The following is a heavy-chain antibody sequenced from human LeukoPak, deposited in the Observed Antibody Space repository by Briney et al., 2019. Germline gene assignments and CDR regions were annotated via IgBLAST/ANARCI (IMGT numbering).Heavy chain of an antibody. CDR2: SPLGDTGV. D-gene: IGHD1-14*01. J-gene: IGHJ3*02. Sequence: PGGSLRLSCAASVFSFSDYSTSWVRQAPGKGLEWVSYSPLGDTGVHYADSVRGRFTNTRDNAKNSLFLQMNSLRDEDTAVYYCVRDHHYAFDIWGQGTMVAVSS. CDR3: VRDHHYAFDI. V-gene: IGHV3-48*02. CDR1: VFSFSDYS.